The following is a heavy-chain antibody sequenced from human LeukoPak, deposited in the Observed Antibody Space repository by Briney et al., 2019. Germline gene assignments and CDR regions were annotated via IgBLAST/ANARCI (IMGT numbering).Heavy chain of an antibody. CDR2: IVVGSGNT. Sequence: GASVKVSCKASGFTFTSSAMQWVRQARGQRLEWIGWIVVGSGNTNYAQKFQERVTITRDMSTSTAYMELSSLRSEDTAVYYCARDPKGYYGSGSYDYWGQGTLVTVSS. CDR1: GFTFTSSA. D-gene: IGHD3-10*01. CDR3: ARDPKGYYGSGSYDY. V-gene: IGHV1-58*02. J-gene: IGHJ4*02.